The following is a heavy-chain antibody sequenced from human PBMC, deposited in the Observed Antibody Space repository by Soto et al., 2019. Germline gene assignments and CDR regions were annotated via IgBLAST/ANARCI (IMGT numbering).Heavy chain of an antibody. CDR1: GGTFTSYA. Sequence: QVQLLQSGAEVKRPRSSVKVSCTASGGTFTSYAVSWVRQAPGHGLEWMGGIIPLFGTTNYAQKFQGRVTITADEATSTVYMELNSLRSDDTAIYYCARDGATMGSYYLDYWGQGTLVTVSS. V-gene: IGHV1-69*01. CDR2: IIPLFGTT. J-gene: IGHJ4*02. CDR3: ARDGATMGSYYLDY. D-gene: IGHD5-12*01.